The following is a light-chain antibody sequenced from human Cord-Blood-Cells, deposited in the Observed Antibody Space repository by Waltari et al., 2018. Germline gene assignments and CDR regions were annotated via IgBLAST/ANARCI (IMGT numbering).Light chain of an antibody. Sequence: DIVMTQSPDSLAVSLGERATITCKSSQSVLYSSNNKNCLAWHQQKPGQPHKLTICWASTRESGSPDLFSGSRSGTDFTLVISSLQAEDVAVYYCQQYSSTRTFGQGTEVEIK. CDR2: WAS. V-gene: IGKV4-1*01. CDR3: QQYSSTRT. J-gene: IGKJ1*01. CDR1: QSVLYSSNNKNC.